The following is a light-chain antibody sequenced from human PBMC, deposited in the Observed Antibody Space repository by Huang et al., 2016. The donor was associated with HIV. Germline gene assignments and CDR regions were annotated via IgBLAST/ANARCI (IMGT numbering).Light chain of an antibody. CDR3: QQYISFPIT. CDR1: QDISNS. J-gene: IGKJ5*01. V-gene: IGKV1-16*02. CDR2: GKS. Sequence: DIQMTQSPSSLSASVGDRVTITCRASQDISNSLAWFQQKPGKAPKSLIYGKSNLQGGVPSKFSGSGSGTDFTLTINSLQPEDFATYYCQQYISFPITFGQGTRLDIK.